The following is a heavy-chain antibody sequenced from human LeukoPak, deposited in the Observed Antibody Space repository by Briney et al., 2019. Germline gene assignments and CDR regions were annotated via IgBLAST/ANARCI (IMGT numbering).Heavy chain of an antibody. Sequence: NPSETLSLTCTVSGGSISPCYWSWIRQPPGKGLEWIGYIYYSGSTNYNPSLKSRVTISVDTSKNQFSLKLSSVTAADTAVYYCATARVYSSSWYDYWGQGTLVTVSS. CDR3: ATARVYSSSWYDY. CDR2: IYYSGST. CDR1: GGSISPCY. J-gene: IGHJ4*02. D-gene: IGHD6-13*01. V-gene: IGHV4-59*12.